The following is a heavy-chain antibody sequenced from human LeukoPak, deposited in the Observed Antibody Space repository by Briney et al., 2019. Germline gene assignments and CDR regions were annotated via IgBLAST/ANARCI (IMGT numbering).Heavy chain of an antibody. Sequence: GGSLRLSCAASGFTFSSYAMSWVRQAPGKGLEWVSAISGGGGTTYYADSVKGRFTISRDNSKNTLYLQMNSLRAEDTAVYYCARVGSELSRWWPPNPYYYYGMDVWGQGTTVTVSS. CDR2: ISGGGGTT. J-gene: IGHJ6*02. V-gene: IGHV3-23*01. CDR1: GFTFSSYA. CDR3: ARVGSELSRWWPPNPYYYYGMDV. D-gene: IGHD2-15*01.